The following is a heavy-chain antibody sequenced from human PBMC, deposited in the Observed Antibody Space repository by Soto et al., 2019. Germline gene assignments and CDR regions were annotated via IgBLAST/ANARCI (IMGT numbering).Heavy chain of an antibody. J-gene: IGHJ4*02. V-gene: IGHV1-2*02. D-gene: IGHD6-19*01. CDR2: INPNSGGT. Sequence: ASVKVSCKASGYTFTDYYMHWVRQAPGQGLEWMGWINPNSGGTNYAQKFQGRVTMTGDPSISTAYMELSSLRSDDTAVYYCASVGHSGWYTHFDYWGPGIPVTVSS. CDR3: ASVGHSGWYTHFDY. CDR1: GYTFTDYY.